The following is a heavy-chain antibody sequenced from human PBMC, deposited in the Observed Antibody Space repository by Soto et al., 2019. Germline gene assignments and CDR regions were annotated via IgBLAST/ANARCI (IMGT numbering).Heavy chain of an antibody. J-gene: IGHJ5*02. V-gene: IGHV3-21*01. CDR1: GFTFSSYS. CDR2: ISSSSSYI. CDR3: ARDTVYTVNWFDP. Sequence: PGGSLRLSCAASGFTFSSYSMNWVRQAPGKRLEWVSSISSSSSYIYYADSVKGRFTISRDNAKNSLYLQMNSLRAEDTAVYYCARDTVYTVNWFDPWGQGTLVTVSS. D-gene: IGHD4-17*01.